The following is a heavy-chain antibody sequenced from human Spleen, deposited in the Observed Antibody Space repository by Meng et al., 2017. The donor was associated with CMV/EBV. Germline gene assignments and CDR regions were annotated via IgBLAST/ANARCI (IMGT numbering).Heavy chain of an antibody. CDR2: INPSGGST. J-gene: IGHJ4*02. V-gene: IGHV1-46*01. CDR3: ASDKMDSSGYYDY. Sequence: VESGAEGKKPGASVKVSCKAYGYTFTSYGISWVRQASGQGLEWMGIINPSGGSTSYAQKFQGRVTMTRDTSTSTVYMELSSLRSEDTAVYYCASDKMDSSGYYDYWGQGTLVTVSS. CDR1: GYTFTSYG. D-gene: IGHD3-22*01.